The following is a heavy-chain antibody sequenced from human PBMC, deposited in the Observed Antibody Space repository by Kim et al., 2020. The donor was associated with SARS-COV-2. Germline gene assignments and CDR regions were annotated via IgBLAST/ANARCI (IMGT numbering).Heavy chain of an antibody. Sequence: ASVKVSCKASGYTFTSYDINWVRQATGQGLEWMGWMNPKSGNTGYAQNFQGRVTMTRNTSISTAYMELSSLRSDDTAVYYCTRSTGGVTTFKHWFDPWVQ. CDR3: TRSTGGVTTFKHWFDP. CDR1: GYTFTSYD. CDR2: MNPKSGNT. D-gene: IGHD4-17*01. J-gene: IGHJ5*02. V-gene: IGHV1-8*01.